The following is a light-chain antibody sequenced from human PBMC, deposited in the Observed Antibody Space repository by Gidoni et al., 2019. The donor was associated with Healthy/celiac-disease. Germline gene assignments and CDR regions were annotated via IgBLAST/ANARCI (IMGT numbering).Light chain of an antibody. Sequence: SVGDRVTITCRASQSISSYLNWYQQKPGKAPKLLIYAASSLQSGVPSRFSGSGSGTDFTLTISSLQPEDFATYYCQQSYSTPQTFGQGTKVEIK. J-gene: IGKJ1*01. CDR3: QQSYSTPQT. CDR2: AAS. V-gene: IGKV1-39*01. CDR1: QSISSY.